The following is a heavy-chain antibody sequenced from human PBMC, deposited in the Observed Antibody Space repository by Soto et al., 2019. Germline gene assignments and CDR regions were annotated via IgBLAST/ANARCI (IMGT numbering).Heavy chain of an antibody. D-gene: IGHD3-22*01. CDR2: ISGSGGST. CDR3: ARAPSYYYDSSGSLYYFDY. Sequence: PGGSLRLSCAASGFTFSSYAMSWVRQAPGKGLEWVSAISGSGGSTYYADSVKGRFTISRDNSKNTLYLQMNSLRAEDTAVYYCARAPSYYYDSSGSLYYFDYWGQGTLVTVSS. J-gene: IGHJ4*02. V-gene: IGHV3-23*01. CDR1: GFTFSSYA.